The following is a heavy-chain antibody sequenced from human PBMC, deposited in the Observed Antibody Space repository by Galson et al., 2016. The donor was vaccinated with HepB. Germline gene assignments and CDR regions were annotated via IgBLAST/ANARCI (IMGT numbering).Heavy chain of an antibody. CDR2: IYHSGTT. CDR1: GGSIGRSTYY. CDR3: ARDPGTSPPECYYALDV. J-gene: IGHJ6*02. Sequence: LTCSVSGGSIGRSTYYWVWIRQAPGKGLEYIGNIYHSGTTYYNPSLESRLTMSLDASKNHFSLKLSSVTAADTAVYYCARDPGTSPPECYYALDVWGQGTTVIVSS. V-gene: IGHV4-39*02. D-gene: IGHD1-14*01.